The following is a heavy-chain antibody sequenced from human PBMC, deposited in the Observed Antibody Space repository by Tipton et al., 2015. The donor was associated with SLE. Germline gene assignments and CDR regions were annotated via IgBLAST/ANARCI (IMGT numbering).Heavy chain of an antibody. Sequence: TLSLTCAVYGESFSGYYWNWIRQPPGKGLEWIGEINHSGSTKYNPSLKSRVTISFDTSKNQFSLKVNSVAAADRAVYYCARHDYDTYYFDNWGQGTVVTVSS. V-gene: IGHV4-34*01. CDR3: ARHDYDTYYFDN. CDR2: INHSGST. CDR1: GESFSGYY. D-gene: IGHD3-16*01. J-gene: IGHJ4*02.